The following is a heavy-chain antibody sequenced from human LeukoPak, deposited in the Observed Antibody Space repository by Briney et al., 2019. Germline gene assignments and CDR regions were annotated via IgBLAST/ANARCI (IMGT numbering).Heavy chain of an antibody. D-gene: IGHD6-19*01. CDR2: IYSSGST. V-gene: IGHV4-61*02. J-gene: IGHJ6*02. CDR3: AREVAGTFTSYHYGFDV. CDR1: GGSISSSSYY. Sequence: PSETLSLTCTVSGGSISSSSYYWSWIRQPAGKGLEWIGRIYSSGSTDYSPSLKSRVTMSVDTSQNQFSLRLRSVTAADTAIYYCAREVAGTFTSYHYGFDVWGHGTTVTVSS.